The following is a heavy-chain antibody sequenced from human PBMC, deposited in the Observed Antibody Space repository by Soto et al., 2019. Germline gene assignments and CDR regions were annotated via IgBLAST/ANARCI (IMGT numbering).Heavy chain of an antibody. CDR2: IHDSGRS. CDR1: SDSITNYY. D-gene: IGHD2-15*01. V-gene: IGHV4-59*01. Sequence: QVQLQESGPGLVKPSETLSLTCTVSSDSITNYYWSWIRQSPGKGLEWIGYIHDSGRSNYNPSLKSRVKISVDTSKKQFSLTLNSLTTADTAVYYCARVGGTRGWYWGQGTLVTVSS. J-gene: IGHJ4*02. CDR3: ARVGGTRGWY.